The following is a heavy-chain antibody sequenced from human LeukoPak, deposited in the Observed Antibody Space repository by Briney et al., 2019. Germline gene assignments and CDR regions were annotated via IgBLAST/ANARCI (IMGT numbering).Heavy chain of an antibody. J-gene: IGHJ4*02. D-gene: IGHD3-10*01. CDR2: ISSCSYI. V-gene: IGHV3-21*01. CDR3: ATDSYVSGSYYRLFY. Sequence: GGSLRLSCAASGFTFSSYSMNWVRQAPGKGLEWVSSISSCSYIYYADSVKGRFTISRDNAKNTLYLQMNNLRAEDTAIYYCATDSYVSGSYYRLFYWGQGTLVTVSS. CDR1: GFTFSSYS.